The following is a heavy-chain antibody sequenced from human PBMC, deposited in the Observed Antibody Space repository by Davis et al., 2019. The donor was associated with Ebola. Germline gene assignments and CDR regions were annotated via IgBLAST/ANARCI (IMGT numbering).Heavy chain of an antibody. CDR3: AKGPLVIVAGGLGMDV. CDR2: ISYDGSRR. D-gene: IGHD2/OR15-2a*01. V-gene: IGHV3-30*18. CDR1: GFSFSDYY. J-gene: IGHJ6*04. Sequence: GGSLRLSCAASGFSFSDYYMTWIRQAPGKGLEWVAVISYDGSRRYYADSVKGRFTISRDNAKNSLYLQMNSLRSEDTAVYYCAKGPLVIVAGGLGMDVWGKGTTVTVSS.